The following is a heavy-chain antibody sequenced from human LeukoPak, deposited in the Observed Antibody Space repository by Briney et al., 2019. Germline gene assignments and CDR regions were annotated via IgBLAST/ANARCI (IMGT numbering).Heavy chain of an antibody. CDR2: IYYSGST. CDR1: GGSISNYY. CDR3: TRRRDGNWFDP. J-gene: IGHJ5*02. D-gene: IGHD5-24*01. V-gene: IGHV4-59*01. Sequence: SETLSLTCTVSGGSISNYYWSWTRQPPGKGLEWIGYIYYSGSTNYNPSLKSRVTISVDTSKNQFSLKLSSVTAADTAVYYCTRRRDGNWFDPWGQGTLVTVSS.